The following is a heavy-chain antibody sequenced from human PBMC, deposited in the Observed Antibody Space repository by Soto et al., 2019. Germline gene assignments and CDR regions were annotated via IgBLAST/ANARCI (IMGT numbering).Heavy chain of an antibody. J-gene: IGHJ4*02. CDR1: GGSISSYY. D-gene: IGHD3-16*01. CDR2: IYYSGST. CDR3: ARERGTVGDFDY. V-gene: IGHV4-59*01. Sequence: QVQLQESGPGLVKPSETLSLTCTVSGGSISSYYWSWIRQLPGKGLEWIGYIYYSGSTNYNPSLKSRVTISVDPSKNQFSLKLSSVTAADTAVYYCARERGTVGDFDYWGQGTLVTVSS.